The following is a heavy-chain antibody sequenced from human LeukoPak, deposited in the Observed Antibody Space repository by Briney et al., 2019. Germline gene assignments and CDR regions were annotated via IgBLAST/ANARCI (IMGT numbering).Heavy chain of an antibody. CDR2: ISWNSGSV. CDR1: GFNFGDYA. CDR3: AKDATYNSGWTDY. J-gene: IGHJ4*02. D-gene: IGHD6-19*01. Sequence: GGSLRLSCSASGFNFGDYAMHWVRQAPGKGLEWVSYISWNSGSVVYADSVKGRFTISRDNAKNSLYLQMNSLRADDTALYYCAKDATYNSGWTDYWGQGTLVTVSS. V-gene: IGHV3-9*01.